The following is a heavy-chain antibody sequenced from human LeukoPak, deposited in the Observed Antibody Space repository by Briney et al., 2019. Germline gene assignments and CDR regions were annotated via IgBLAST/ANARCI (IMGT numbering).Heavy chain of an antibody. J-gene: IGHJ4*02. V-gene: IGHV3-66*01. CDR2: IYSGGST. CDR3: ARDAY. CDR1: GFTFSSYW. Sequence: GGSLRLSCAASGFTFSSYWMSWVRQAPGKGLEWVSVIYSGGSTYYADSVKGRFTISRDNSKNTLYLQMNSLRVEDTAVYYCARDAYWGQGTLVTVSS.